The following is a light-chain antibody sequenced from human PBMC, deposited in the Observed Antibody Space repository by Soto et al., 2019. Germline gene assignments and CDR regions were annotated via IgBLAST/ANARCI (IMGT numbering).Light chain of an antibody. CDR3: CSYTGGTTLV. Sequence: QSVLTQPASVSGSPGQSITISCTGSSSDVGGYKYVSWYQQHPGKAPKLMIFEVSNRPSGVSNRFSGSKSGNTASLTISGLQAEDECDYYCCSYTGGTTLVFGGGTKLTVL. CDR2: EVS. J-gene: IGLJ2*01. V-gene: IGLV2-14*01. CDR1: SSDVGGYKY.